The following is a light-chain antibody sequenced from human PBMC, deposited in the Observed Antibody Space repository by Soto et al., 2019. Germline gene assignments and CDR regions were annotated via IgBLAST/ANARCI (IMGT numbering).Light chain of an antibody. CDR1: SSDVGTYNL. CDR3: CSYAGSSTYV. V-gene: IGLV2-23*01. Sequence: QSVLTQPASVSGSPGQSITISCTGTSSDVGTYNLVSWYQHHPGKAPKLMIYEGSKRPSGVSNRFSGSKSGNTASLTISGLQAEDEADYYCCSYAGSSTYVVGTGTKVTVL. J-gene: IGLJ1*01. CDR2: EGS.